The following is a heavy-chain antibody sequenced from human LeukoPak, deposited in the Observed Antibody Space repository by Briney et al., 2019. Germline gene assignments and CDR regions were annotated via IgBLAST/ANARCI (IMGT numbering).Heavy chain of an antibody. CDR3: AKDSPLYGSGNPVRGAFDI. CDR2: ISYDGSNK. Sequence: PGGSLRLSCAASGFTFSSYGMHWVRQAPGKGLEWVAVISYDGSNKYYADSVKGRFTISRDNSKNTLYLQMNSLRAEDTAVYYCAKDSPLYGSGNPVRGAFDIWGQGTMVTVSS. D-gene: IGHD3-10*01. J-gene: IGHJ3*02. CDR1: GFTFSSYG. V-gene: IGHV3-30*18.